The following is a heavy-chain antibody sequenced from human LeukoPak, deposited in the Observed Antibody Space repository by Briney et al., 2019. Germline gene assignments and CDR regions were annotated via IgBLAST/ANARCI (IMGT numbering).Heavy chain of an antibody. Sequence: ASVKVSCKASGYTFTSYGISWVRQAPGQGLEWTGWISAYNGNTNYAQKLQGRVTMTTDTSTSTAYMELRSLRSDDTAVYYCARDLDDYYDSSGYPYWGQGTLVTVSS. D-gene: IGHD3-22*01. CDR1: GYTFTSYG. J-gene: IGHJ4*02. V-gene: IGHV1-18*01. CDR2: ISAYNGNT. CDR3: ARDLDDYYDSSGYPY.